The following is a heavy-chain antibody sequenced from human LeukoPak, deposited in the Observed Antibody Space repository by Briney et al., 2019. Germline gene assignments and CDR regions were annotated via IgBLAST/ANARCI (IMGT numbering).Heavy chain of an antibody. J-gene: IGHJ6*02. Sequence: GGSLRLSCAASGFTFSSYAMHWVRQAPGKGLEWVAVISYDGSNKYYADSVKGRFTISRDNSKNTLYLQMNSLRAEDTAVYYCARGGMDYYGSGSSDKGASGGYYYGMDVWGQGTTVTVSS. V-gene: IGHV3-30*01. D-gene: IGHD3-10*01. CDR2: ISYDGSNK. CDR3: ARGGMDYYGSGSSDKGASGGYYYGMDV. CDR1: GFTFSSYA.